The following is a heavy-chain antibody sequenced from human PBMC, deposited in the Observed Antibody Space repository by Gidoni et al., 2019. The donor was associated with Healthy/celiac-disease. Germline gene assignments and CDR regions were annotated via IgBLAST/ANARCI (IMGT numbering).Heavy chain of an antibody. CDR1: GFTVSSNY. CDR2: IYSGGST. V-gene: IGHV3-66*01. D-gene: IGHD2-21*02. J-gene: IGHJ3*02. Sequence: EVQLVESGGGWVQPGGSLRLSCAASGFTVSSNYMSWVRQAPGKGLEWVSVIYSGGSTYYADSVKGRFTISRDNSKNTLYLQMNSLRAEDTAVYYCARYCGGDCYSYDAFDIWGQGTMVTVSS. CDR3: ARYCGGDCYSYDAFDI.